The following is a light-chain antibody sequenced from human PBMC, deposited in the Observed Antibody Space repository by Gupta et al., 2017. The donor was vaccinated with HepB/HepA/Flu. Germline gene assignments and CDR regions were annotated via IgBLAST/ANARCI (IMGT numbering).Light chain of an antibody. CDR2: YNG. Sequence: FVLTQPPSVSVAPGKTATITCGVDNIGSNTVHWYQQKPGQAPVLVMYYNGDRPSGIPERFSGSISGNTATLTITRVEAGDEADYYCQVWDTNTDHYVFGTGTKVTVL. CDR3: QVWDTNTDHYV. CDR1: NIGSNT. V-gene: IGLV3-21*04. J-gene: IGLJ1*01.